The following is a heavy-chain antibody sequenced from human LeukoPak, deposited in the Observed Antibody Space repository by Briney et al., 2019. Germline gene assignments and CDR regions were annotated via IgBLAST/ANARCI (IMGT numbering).Heavy chain of an antibody. D-gene: IGHD5-18*01. CDR3: ARGRGYSYGHLGWFDP. Sequence: PSETLSLTCTVSGGSISSHYWSWIRQPPGKGLEWIGYIYYSGSTNYNPSLKSRVTISVDTSKNQFSLKLSSVTAADTAVYYCARGRGYSYGHLGWFDPWGQGTLVTVSS. J-gene: IGHJ5*02. V-gene: IGHV4-59*11. CDR2: IYYSGST. CDR1: GGSISSHY.